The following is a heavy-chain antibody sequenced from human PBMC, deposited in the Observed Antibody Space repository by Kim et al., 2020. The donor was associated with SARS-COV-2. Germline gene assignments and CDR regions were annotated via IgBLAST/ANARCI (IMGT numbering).Heavy chain of an antibody. Sequence: SVKGRFTMSRDNSKNTLYLQMNSLRAEDTAVYYCARGRYYDSSGLDAFDIWGQGTMVTVSS. V-gene: IGHV3-30*01. D-gene: IGHD3-22*01. J-gene: IGHJ3*02. CDR3: ARGRYYDSSGLDAFDI.